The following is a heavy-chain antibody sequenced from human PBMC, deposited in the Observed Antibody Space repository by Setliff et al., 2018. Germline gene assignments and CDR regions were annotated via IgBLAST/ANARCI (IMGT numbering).Heavy chain of an antibody. CDR2: ISPYNGDT. CDR3: ARCLPFLSGYDRGAFDY. J-gene: IGHJ4*02. CDR1: GYSFTSYG. D-gene: IGHD5-12*01. V-gene: IGHV1-18*01. Sequence: ASVKVSCKASGYSFTSYGITWVRQAPGQGLEWMGWISPYNGDTRFQQKFQGRVTVTTDTPTSTGYLELWSLTSDDTAVYYCARCLPFLSGYDRGAFDYWGQGTLVTVSS.